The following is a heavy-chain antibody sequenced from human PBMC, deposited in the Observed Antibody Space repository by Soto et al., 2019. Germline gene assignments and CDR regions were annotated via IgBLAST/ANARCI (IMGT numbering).Heavy chain of an antibody. V-gene: IGHV3-74*01. D-gene: IGHD3-16*01. Sequence: PGGSLRLSCAASGFTFSSYWMHWVRQAPGKGLVWVSRINSDGSSTSYADSVKGRFTISRDNAKNTLYLQMNSLRAEDTAVYYYARDMSRRGDFDYWGQGTLVTVSS. J-gene: IGHJ4*02. CDR1: GFTFSSYW. CDR3: ARDMSRRGDFDY. CDR2: INSDGSST.